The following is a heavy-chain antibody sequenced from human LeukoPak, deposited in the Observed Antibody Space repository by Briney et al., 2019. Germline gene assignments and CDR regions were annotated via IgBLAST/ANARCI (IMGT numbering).Heavy chain of an antibody. Sequence: SVKVSCKASGGTFISYAISWVRQAPGQGLEWMGGIIPIFGTANYAQKFQGRVTITADESTSTAYMELSSLRSEDTAVYYCARISRSGWSGYFYNWFDPWGQGTLVTVSS. CDR3: ARISRSGWSGYFYNWFDP. J-gene: IGHJ5*02. CDR1: GGTFISYA. V-gene: IGHV1-69*13. D-gene: IGHD3-3*01. CDR2: IIPIFGTA.